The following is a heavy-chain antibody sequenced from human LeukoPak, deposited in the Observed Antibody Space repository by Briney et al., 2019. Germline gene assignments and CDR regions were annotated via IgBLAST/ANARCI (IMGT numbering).Heavy chain of an antibody. CDR2: IWYDGNTK. CDR1: GFSFSTYG. CDR3: ARGEAFHYDSSGYPDY. D-gene: IGHD3-22*01. Sequence: AGRSLRLSCAASGFSFSTYGMHWVRQAPGKGLEWVAVIWYDGNTKYYADSVKGRFTISRDKSRNTLYLQMNSLKPEDTAVYHCARGEAFHYDSSGYPDYWGQGTLVTVSS. V-gene: IGHV3-33*01. J-gene: IGHJ4*02.